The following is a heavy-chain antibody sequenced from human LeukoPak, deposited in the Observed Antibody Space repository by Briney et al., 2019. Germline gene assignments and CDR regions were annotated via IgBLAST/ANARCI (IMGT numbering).Heavy chain of an antibody. CDR2: ISSSSSYI. Sequence: KPGGSLRLSCAASGFTFINYGMTWVRQAPGKGLEWVSSISSSSSYIYYADSVKGRFTISRDNAKNSLYLQMNSLRAEDTAVYYCARGDPGQWLVRDWGQGTLVTVSS. J-gene: IGHJ4*02. V-gene: IGHV3-21*01. D-gene: IGHD6-19*01. CDR3: ARGDPGQWLVRD. CDR1: GFTFINYG.